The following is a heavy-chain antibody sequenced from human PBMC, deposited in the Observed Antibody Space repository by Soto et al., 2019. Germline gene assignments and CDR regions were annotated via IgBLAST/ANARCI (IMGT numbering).Heavy chain of an antibody. CDR2: INAGNGNT. Sequence: QVQLVQSGAEEKKPGASVKVSCKASGYTFTSYGIQWVRQAPGQRLEWMGWINAGNGNTKYSQKFQGRVTITRDTSASTAYMELSSLRSEDTAVYYCARADGPGFVGPWGQRTLVTVSS. CDR3: ARADGPGFVGP. CDR1: GYTFTSYG. D-gene: IGHD2-2*01. V-gene: IGHV1-3*05. J-gene: IGHJ5*02.